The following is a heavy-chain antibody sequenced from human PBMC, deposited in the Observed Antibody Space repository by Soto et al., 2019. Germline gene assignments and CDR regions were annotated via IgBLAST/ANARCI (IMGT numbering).Heavy chain of an antibody. Sequence: LXLXCAGTGGSFSGXSWSWIRQPPGNGLECIGEINHSGINNYNPSLKSRVTISVDTSKNQFSLKLISVTSADTALYYFARGYFVVPGPLYYYYYGMDVWGEGHTVTVS. CDR3: ARGYFVVPGPLYYYYYGMDV. CDR2: INHSGIN. V-gene: IGHV4-34*01. D-gene: IGHD1-26*01. J-gene: IGHJ6*02. CDR1: GGSFSGXS.